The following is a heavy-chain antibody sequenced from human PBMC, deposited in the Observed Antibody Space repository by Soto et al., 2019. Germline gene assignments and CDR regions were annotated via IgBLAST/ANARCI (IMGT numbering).Heavy chain of an antibody. CDR3: ARDNGSPTRIFDY. CDR2: IYYSGNT. J-gene: IGHJ4*02. Sequence: PSETLSLTCTVSGGSISSSSSYWGWIRQPPGKGLEWIGYIYYSGNTNYNPSLGGRVTISVDTSKNQFSLKLSSVTAADTAVYYCARDNGSPTRIFDYWGQGTLVTVSS. CDR1: GGSISSSSSY. D-gene: IGHD1-26*01. V-gene: IGHV4-61*01.